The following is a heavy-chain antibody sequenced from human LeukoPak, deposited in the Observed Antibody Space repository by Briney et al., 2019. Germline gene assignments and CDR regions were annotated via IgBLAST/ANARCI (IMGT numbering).Heavy chain of an antibody. Sequence: SETLSLTCTVSGYSISSGYYWGWIRQPPGKGLEWIGSIYHSGSTYYNPSLKSRVTISVDTSKNQFSLKLSSVTAADTAVYYCARALAVAAINYWGQGTLVTVSS. CDR3: ARALAVAAINY. D-gene: IGHD6-19*01. CDR1: GYSISSGYY. CDR2: IYHSGST. J-gene: IGHJ4*02. V-gene: IGHV4-38-2*02.